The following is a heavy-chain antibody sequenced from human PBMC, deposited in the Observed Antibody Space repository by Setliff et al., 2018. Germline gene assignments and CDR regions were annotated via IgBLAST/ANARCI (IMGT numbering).Heavy chain of an antibody. J-gene: IGHJ4*02. CDR2: ISGGDT. CDR1: GFTFSAST. D-gene: IGHD3-22*01. V-gene: IGHV3-23*01. CDR3: ATSTIITYYFDS. Sequence: GGSLRLSCAASGFTFSASTMNWVRQAPGKGLEWVSSISGGDTDSADSMKGRFTISRDNSKNTLYLQMNSLRPEDTAIYYCATSTIITYYFDSWGQGTLVTVSS.